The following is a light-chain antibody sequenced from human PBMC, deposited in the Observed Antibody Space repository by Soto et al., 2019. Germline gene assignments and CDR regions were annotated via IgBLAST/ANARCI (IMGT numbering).Light chain of an antibody. CDR1: SSNIGSNY. V-gene: IGLV1-51*01. Sequence: QSALTQPPSVSAAPGQAVTISCSGSSSNIGSNYVSWYQQLPGTAPKLLIYGNNKRPSGIPDRFSGSKSGTSATLGITGLQTGDEADYYCGAWDGSLSAAVFGGGTKLTVL. CDR2: GNN. CDR3: GAWDGSLSAAV. J-gene: IGLJ3*02.